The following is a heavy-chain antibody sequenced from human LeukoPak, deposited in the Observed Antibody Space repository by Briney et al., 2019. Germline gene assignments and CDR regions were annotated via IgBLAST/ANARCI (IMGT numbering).Heavy chain of an antibody. J-gene: IGHJ4*01. Sequence: GGSLRLSCTASGFPFSDYTMHWLRQAPGKGLGWVAVISYDATQKYYVDSVQGRFTISGDNSRNTLYLQMNSLRPEDTAFYFCARAPSAAWHNFDYWGQGTLVTVSS. CDR2: ISYDATQK. V-gene: IGHV3-30*04. D-gene: IGHD1-26*01. CDR3: ARAPSAAWHNFDY. CDR1: GFPFSDYT.